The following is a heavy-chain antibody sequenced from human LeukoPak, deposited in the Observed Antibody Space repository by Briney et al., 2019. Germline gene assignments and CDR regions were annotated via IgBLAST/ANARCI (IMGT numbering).Heavy chain of an antibody. V-gene: IGHV3-23*01. Sequence: GGSLRLSCAASGFIFSSYAISWVRQAPGKGLEWVSGIRTSGDTFYADSVKGRFTNSRDISKNTVYLQMNSLRAEDSAVYYCATLSYDVWNGINWFDPWGQGTLVTVSS. J-gene: IGHJ5*02. CDR2: IRTSGDT. CDR1: GFIFSSYA. CDR3: ATLSYDVWNGINWFDP. D-gene: IGHD3-3*01.